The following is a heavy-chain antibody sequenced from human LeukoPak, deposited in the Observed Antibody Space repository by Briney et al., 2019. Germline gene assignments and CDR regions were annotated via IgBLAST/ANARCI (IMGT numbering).Heavy chain of an antibody. CDR1: GGSISSSSYY. CDR2: IYYSGGT. D-gene: IGHD3-22*01. Sequence: SETLSLTCTVSGGSISSSSYYWSWIRQPPGKGLEWIGYIYYSGGTNYNPSLKSRVTISVDTSKNQFSLKLSSVTAADTAVYYCARDDSSGYPDYWGQGTLVTVSS. J-gene: IGHJ4*02. CDR3: ARDDSSGYPDY. V-gene: IGHV4-61*01.